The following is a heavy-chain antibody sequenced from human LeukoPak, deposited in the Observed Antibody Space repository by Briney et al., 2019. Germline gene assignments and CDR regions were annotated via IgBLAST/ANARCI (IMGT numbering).Heavy chain of an antibody. Sequence: GASVKVSCKASGYTFTSYFLHWVRQAPGQRFEWMGWINAANGYTKYSQEFQDRITITRDTSATTAYMELNNLRSEDMARYYCARGRGPPNTNRDFYFYYYMDVWGTGTTVAVSS. D-gene: IGHD3-10*01. J-gene: IGHJ6*03. CDR2: INAANGYT. CDR3: ARGRGPPNTNRDFYFYYYMDV. V-gene: IGHV1-3*03. CDR1: GYTFTSYF.